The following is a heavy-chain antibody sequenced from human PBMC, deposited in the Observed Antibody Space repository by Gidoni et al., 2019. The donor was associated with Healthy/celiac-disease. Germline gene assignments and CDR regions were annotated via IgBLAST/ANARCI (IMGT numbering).Heavy chain of an antibody. V-gene: IGHV4-34*01. CDR3: ARGRRYDFWSGYYSGPYYFDY. Sequence: QVQLQQWGAGLLKPSETLSLTCAVYGGSFSGYYWSWIRQPPGKGLEWIGESNHSGSTNYNPSLKSRVTISVDTSKNQFSLKLSSVTAADTAVYYCARGRRYDFWSGYYSGPYYFDYWGQGTLVTVSS. CDR2: SNHSGST. J-gene: IGHJ4*02. CDR1: GGSFSGYY. D-gene: IGHD3-3*01.